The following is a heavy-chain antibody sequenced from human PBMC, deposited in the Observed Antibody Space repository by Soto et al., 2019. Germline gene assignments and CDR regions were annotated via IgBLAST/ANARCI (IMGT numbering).Heavy chain of an antibody. J-gene: IGHJ6*01. CDR1: GFTFSSYA. CDR2: ISFDGSNK. Sequence: VQLLQSGGGLVQPGGSLRLSCAASGFTFSSYAMHWVRQAPGKGLEWVAVISFDGSNKYYADSVKGRFTISRDNSKNTLYLQMSSLRAEDTAVYYCASAPRSGYYGMDVWGQGTTVTVSS. D-gene: IGHD3-10*01. CDR3: ASAPRSGYYGMDV. V-gene: IGHV3-30-3*01.